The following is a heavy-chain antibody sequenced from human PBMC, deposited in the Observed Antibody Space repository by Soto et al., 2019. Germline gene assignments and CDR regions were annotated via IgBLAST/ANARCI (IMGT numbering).Heavy chain of an antibody. D-gene: IGHD1-26*01. Sequence: PSETLSLTCTVSGDSITSNSYFWAWIRQPPGKGLEWIGSIYYSGTTYYNPSLKSRVTISVDRSKNQFSLKLSSVTAADTAVYYCASYFSVDYFDHWGQEALVTVSS. CDR1: GDSITSNSYF. V-gene: IGHV4-39*01. CDR2: IYYSGTT. CDR3: ASYFSVDYFDH. J-gene: IGHJ4*02.